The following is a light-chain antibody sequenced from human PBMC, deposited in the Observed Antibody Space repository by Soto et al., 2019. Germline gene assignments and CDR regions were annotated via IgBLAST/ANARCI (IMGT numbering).Light chain of an antibody. CDR3: KQRSTGT. Sequence: EIVLTQSPATLSLSPGERATLSCRASQSVSSYLAWYQQKPGQAPRLLIYDASNRATGIPARFSGSGSGTDFTVTISSLEPEDFAVYYCKQRSTGTFGPGTKVAIK. J-gene: IGKJ3*01. CDR2: DAS. CDR1: QSVSSY. V-gene: IGKV3-11*01.